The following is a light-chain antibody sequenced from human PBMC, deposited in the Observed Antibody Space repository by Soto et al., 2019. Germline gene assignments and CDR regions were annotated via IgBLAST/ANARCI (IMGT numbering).Light chain of an antibody. CDR1: NIGSKS. V-gene: IGLV3-21*04. CDR3: QVWDSSSEHWV. CDR2: YDN. Sequence: SYELTQPPSVSVAPGKTARITCGENNIGSKSVHWYQQKPGQAPVLVIYYDNDRPSGIPERFSGSNSGNTATLTISRVEAGDEADYYCQVWDSSSEHWVFGGGTKLTVL. J-gene: IGLJ3*02.